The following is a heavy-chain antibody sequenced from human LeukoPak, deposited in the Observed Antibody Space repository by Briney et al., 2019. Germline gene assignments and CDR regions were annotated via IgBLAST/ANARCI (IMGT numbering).Heavy chain of an antibody. D-gene: IGHD3-9*01. J-gene: IGHJ4*02. CDR2: INPSGGST. Sequence: ASVKVSYKASGYTFTSYYMHWVRQAPGQGLEWMGIINPSGGSTSYAQKFQGRVTMTRDTSTSTVYMELSSLRSEDTAVYYCARVGKLRYFDWLSDPYYFDYWGQGTLVTVSS. CDR3: ARVGKLRYFDWLSDPYYFDY. CDR1: GYTFTSYY. V-gene: IGHV1-46*01.